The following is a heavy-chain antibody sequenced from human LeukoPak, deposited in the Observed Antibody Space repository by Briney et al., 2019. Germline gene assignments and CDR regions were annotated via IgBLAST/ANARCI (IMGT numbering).Heavy chain of an antibody. CDR1: GGSFSGYY. J-gene: IGHJ4*02. CDR2: INHSGST. CDR3: ARLGSRRIFDY. V-gene: IGHV4-34*01. D-gene: IGHD1-26*01. Sequence: KASETLSLTCAVYGGSFSGYYWSWIRQPPGKGLEWIGEINHSGSTNYNPSPKSRVTISVDTSKNQFSLKLSSVTAADTAVYYCARLGSRRIFDYWGQGTLVTVSS.